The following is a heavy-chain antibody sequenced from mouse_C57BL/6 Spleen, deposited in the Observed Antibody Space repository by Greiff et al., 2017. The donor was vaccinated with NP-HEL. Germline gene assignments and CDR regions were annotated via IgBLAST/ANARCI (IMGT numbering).Heavy chain of an antibody. CDR1: GFSFNTYA. V-gene: IGHV10-1*01. CDR3: VRHGPRNWYFDV. J-gene: IGHJ1*03. Sequence: VQLKESGGGLVQPKGSLKLSCAASGFSFNTYAMNWVRQAPGKGLEWVARIRSKSNNYATYYADSVKDRFTISRDDSESMLYLQMNNLKTEDTAMYYCVRHGPRNWYFDVWGTGTTVTVSS. CDR2: IRSKSNNYAT.